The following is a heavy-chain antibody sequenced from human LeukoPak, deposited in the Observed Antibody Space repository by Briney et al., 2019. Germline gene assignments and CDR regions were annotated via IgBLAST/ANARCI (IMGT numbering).Heavy chain of an antibody. J-gene: IGHJ4*02. D-gene: IGHD3-10*01. CDR3: AKDHYYGSGSYFPFDY. CDR1: GFTFSSYG. Sequence: GGSLRLSCAASGFTFSSYGMHWVRQAPGKGLEWVAVISYDGSNKYYADSVKGRFTISRDNSKNTLYLQMNSLRAEDTAAYACAKDHYYGSGSYFPFDYWGQGTLVTVSS. V-gene: IGHV3-30*18. CDR2: ISYDGSNK.